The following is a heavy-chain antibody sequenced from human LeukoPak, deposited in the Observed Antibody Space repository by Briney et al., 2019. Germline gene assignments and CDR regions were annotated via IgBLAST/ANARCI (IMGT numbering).Heavy chain of an antibody. CDR3: ARGSSISVVPAPYYFDY. Sequence: ASVKVSCKASGYTFTSYDINWVRQATGQGLEWMGWMNPNSGNTGYAQKFQGRVTITRNTSISTAYMELSSLRSEDTAVYYCARGSSISVVPAPYYFDYWGQGTLVTVSS. V-gene: IGHV1-8*03. D-gene: IGHD2-2*01. CDR2: MNPNSGNT. J-gene: IGHJ4*02. CDR1: GYTFTSYD.